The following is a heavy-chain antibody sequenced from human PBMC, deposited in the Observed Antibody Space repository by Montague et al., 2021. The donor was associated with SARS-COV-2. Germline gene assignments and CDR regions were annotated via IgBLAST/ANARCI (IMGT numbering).Heavy chain of an antibody. V-gene: IGHV2-70*01. CDR1: GFSLSTSGMC. Sequence: VKPTQTLTLTCTFSGFSLSTSGMCVSWIRQPPGKALEWLALIDWDDDKYYSTSLKTRLTISKDTSKNQVVLTMTNMDPVDTATYYCARSYYDILTSYYMAFDYWGQGTLVTVSS. CDR3: ARSYYDILTSYYMAFDY. J-gene: IGHJ4*02. D-gene: IGHD3-9*01. CDR2: IDWDDDK.